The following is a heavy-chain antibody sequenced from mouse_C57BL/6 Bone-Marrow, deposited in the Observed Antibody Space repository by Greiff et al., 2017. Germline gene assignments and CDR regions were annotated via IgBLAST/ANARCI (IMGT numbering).Heavy chain of an antibody. CDR2: IYPRDGST. CDR1: GYTFTDHT. J-gene: IGHJ2*01. CDR3: AKREDGNYEDY. V-gene: IGHV1-78*01. Sequence: VQGVESDAELVKPGASVKISCKVSGYTFTDHTIHWMKQRPEQGLEWIGYIYPRDGSTKYNQKFKGKATLTADKSSSTAYMQLNSLTSEDSAVYFGAKREDGNYEDYWGQGTTLTVSA. D-gene: IGHD2-1*01.